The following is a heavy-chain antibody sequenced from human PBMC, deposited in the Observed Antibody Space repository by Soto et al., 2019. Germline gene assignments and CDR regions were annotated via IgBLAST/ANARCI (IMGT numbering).Heavy chain of an antibody. CDR1: GGTFSSYA. D-gene: IGHD2-15*01. CDR2: IIPIFGTA. V-gene: IGHV1-69*13. J-gene: IGHJ4*02. CDR3: ARGFGGIPEVTDY. Sequence: GASVKVSCKASGGTFSSYAISCVRQAPGQGLEWMGGIIPIFGTANYAQKFQGRVTITADESTSTAYMELSSLRSEDTAVYYCARGFGGIPEVTDYWGQGTLVTVSS.